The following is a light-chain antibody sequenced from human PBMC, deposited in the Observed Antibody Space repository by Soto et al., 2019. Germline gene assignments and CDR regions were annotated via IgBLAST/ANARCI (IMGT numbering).Light chain of an antibody. Sequence: QLVLTQSPSASASLGASVKFTCTLSSGHSSYAIAWHQQQPEKGPRYLMKLNSDGSHSKGDGIPDRFSGSSSGAERYLTISSLQSEDEDDYYCQTWGTGIHVFGTGTKLTVL. V-gene: IGLV4-69*01. J-gene: IGLJ1*01. CDR2: LNSDGSH. CDR1: SGHSSYA. CDR3: QTWGTGIHV.